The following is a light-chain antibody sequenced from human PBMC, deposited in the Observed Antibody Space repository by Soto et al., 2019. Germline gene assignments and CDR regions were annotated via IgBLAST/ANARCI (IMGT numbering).Light chain of an antibody. J-gene: IGKJ2*01. Sequence: EIVLTQSPGNLSLSPGERATLSCRASQSVSSSDLAWYQQKPGQAPRLLIYGASSRATGIPDRFSGSGSGTDFTLTISRLEPKDFAVYYCQQYGSSPLMYTFGQGTKLEIK. CDR1: QSVSSSD. CDR3: QQYGSSPLMYT. CDR2: GAS. V-gene: IGKV3-20*01.